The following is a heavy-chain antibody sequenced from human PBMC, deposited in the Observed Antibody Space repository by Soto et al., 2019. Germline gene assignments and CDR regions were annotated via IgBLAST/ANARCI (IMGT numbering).Heavy chain of an antibody. CDR2: IKQDGSEK. D-gene: IGHD2-8*02. Sequence: GGSLRLSCAASGFGFSDYLMSWVRQAPGKGLEWVANIKQDGSEKNYVDSVKGRFIISRDNAKNSLFLQMTNVRAEDTAVYYCVRPHCGGVCYTLHYWGQGTPVTVAS. CDR1: GFGFSDYL. V-gene: IGHV3-7*01. CDR3: VRPHCGGVCYTLHY. J-gene: IGHJ4*02.